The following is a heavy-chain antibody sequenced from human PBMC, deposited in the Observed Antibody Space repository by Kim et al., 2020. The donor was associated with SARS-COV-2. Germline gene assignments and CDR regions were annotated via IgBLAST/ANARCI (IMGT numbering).Heavy chain of an antibody. Sequence: ASVKVSCKASGYTFTSYGISWVRQAPGQGLEWMGWISAYNGNTNYAQKLQGRVTMTTDTSTSTAYMELRSLRSDDTAVYYCAREGGITIFGVVIQPGGYFDSRGQGTLVPVSS. CDR1: GYTFTSYG. D-gene: IGHD3-3*01. J-gene: IGHJ4*02. CDR2: ISAYNGNT. V-gene: IGHV1-18*01. CDR3: AREGGITIFGVVIQPGGYFDS.